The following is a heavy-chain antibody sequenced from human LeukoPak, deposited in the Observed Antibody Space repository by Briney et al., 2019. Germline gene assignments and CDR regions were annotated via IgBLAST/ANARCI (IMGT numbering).Heavy chain of an antibody. CDR2: INPNSGGT. D-gene: IGHD6-13*01. J-gene: IGHJ4*02. V-gene: IGHV1-2*02. Sequence: ASVKVSCKASGYTFTGYYMHWVRQAPGQGLEWMGWINPNSGGTHYSQKFQGRVTMTRDTSISTDYMELSRLTSDDTAVYYCAIAIDTSSWYSPDYWGQGTLVTVSS. CDR3: AIAIDTSSWYSPDY. CDR1: GYTFTGYY.